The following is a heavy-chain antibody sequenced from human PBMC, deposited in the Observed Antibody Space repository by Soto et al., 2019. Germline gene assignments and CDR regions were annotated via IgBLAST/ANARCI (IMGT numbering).Heavy chain of an antibody. V-gene: IGHV3-33*01. CDR1: GFTFSSYG. CDR3: ARAVVSATPYYFDY. Sequence: QVQLVESGGGVVQPGRSLRLSCAASGFTFSSYGMHWVRQAPGKGLEWVAVIWYDGSNKYYADSVKGRFTISRDNSKNTLYLQMNSLRAEDTAVYYCARAVVSATPYYFDYWGQGTLVTVSS. CDR2: IWYDGSNK. D-gene: IGHD2-21*02. J-gene: IGHJ4*02.